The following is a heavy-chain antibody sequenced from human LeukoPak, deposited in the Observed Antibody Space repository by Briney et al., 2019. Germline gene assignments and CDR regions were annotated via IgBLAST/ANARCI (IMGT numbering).Heavy chain of an antibody. D-gene: IGHD2-2*01. V-gene: IGHV5-51*01. CDR2: IYPGDSDT. CDR3: ARTIGYCSSTSCYFTGLDP. Sequence: GESLKISCKGSGYSFTSYWIGWVRQMPGKGLEWMGIIYPGDSDTRYSPSFQGRVTISADKSISTAYLQWSSLKASDTAMYYCARTIGYCSSTSCYFTGLDPWGQGTLVTVSS. J-gene: IGHJ5*02. CDR1: GYSFTSYW.